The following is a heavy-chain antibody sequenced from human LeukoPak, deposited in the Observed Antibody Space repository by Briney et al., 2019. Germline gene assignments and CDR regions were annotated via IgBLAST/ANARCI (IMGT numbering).Heavy chain of an antibody. CDR1: GFTFGGYL. D-gene: IGHD6-19*01. V-gene: IGHV3-49*03. J-gene: IGHJ4*02. CDR3: SRGSGWLSVY. CDR2: ISGGTT. Sequence: GGSLRLSCTASGFTFGGYLMSLFRQAPGKGLEWIGFISGGTTEYAASVKGRFTISRDDSTSIAYLQMNSLTTEDTAVYYCSRGSGWLSVYWGQGTLVTVSS.